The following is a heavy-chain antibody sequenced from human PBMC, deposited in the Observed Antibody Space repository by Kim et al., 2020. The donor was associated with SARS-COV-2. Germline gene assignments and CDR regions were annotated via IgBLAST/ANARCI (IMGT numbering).Heavy chain of an antibody. J-gene: IGHJ4*02. V-gene: IGHV5-51*01. Sequence: PSFQGQVTISADKSISTAYLQWSSLKASDTAMYYCARLRNYGSGSYYFDYWGQGTLVTVSS. D-gene: IGHD3-10*01. CDR3: ARLRNYGSGSYYFDY.